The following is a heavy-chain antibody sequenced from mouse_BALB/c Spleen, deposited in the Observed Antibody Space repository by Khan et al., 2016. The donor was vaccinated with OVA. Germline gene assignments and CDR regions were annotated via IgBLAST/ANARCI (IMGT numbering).Heavy chain of an antibody. CDR1: GYTFTTYW. J-gene: IGHJ4*01. Sequence: QVQLKESGAVLVRPGASVKLSCKASGYTFTTYWINWVRQRPGQGLEWIGNIYPSDTYTNYNQNFKDKATLTVDKSSSTAYMQLSSPTSEDSAVYYCSREKRLHYYAMDYWGQGTSVTVSS. CDR2: IYPSDTYT. D-gene: IGHD2-12*01. V-gene: IGHV1-69*02. CDR3: SREKRLHYYAMDY.